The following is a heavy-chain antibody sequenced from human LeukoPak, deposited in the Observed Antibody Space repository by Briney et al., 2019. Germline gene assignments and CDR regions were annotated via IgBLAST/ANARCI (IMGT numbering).Heavy chain of an antibody. J-gene: IGHJ4*02. V-gene: IGHV4-34*01. CDR1: GGSFSGYY. CDR3: ARGVGATKHFDY. D-gene: IGHD1-26*01. Sequence: SETLSLTCAVYGGSFSGYYWSWIRQPPGKGLEWIGEINHSGSTNYNPSLKSRVTISADTSKNQFSLKLSSVTAADTAVYYCARGVGATKHFDYWGQGTLVTVSS. CDR2: INHSGST.